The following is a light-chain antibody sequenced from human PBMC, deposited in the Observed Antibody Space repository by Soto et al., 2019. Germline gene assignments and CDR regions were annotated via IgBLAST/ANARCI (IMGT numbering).Light chain of an antibody. CDR2: GAS. CDR1: QSVSSN. V-gene: IGKV3-15*01. J-gene: IGKJ1*01. CDR3: QHYNNWHPWT. Sequence: EIVMTQSPATLSVSPGERATLSCRASQSVSSNLAWYQQKPGQAPRLLIYGASTRATGVPVRFSGSGSGTELTLTISSLQSEDFAVYYCQHYNNWHPWTFGQGTKVEIK.